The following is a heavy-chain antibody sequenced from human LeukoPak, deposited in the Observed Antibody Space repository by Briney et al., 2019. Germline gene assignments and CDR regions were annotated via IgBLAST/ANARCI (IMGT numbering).Heavy chain of an antibody. D-gene: IGHD6-19*01. Sequence: PSETLSLTCTVSGGSISSYYWSWIRQPAGKGLEWIGRLYPSGNTNYNPSLKSRVTMSVDTSKNQFSLKMNSVTAADTAVYYCARTPSSAWAIGYFDYWGQGTLVTVSS. V-gene: IGHV4-4*07. CDR3: ARTPSSAWAIGYFDY. CDR1: GGSISSYY. CDR2: LYPSGNT. J-gene: IGHJ4*02.